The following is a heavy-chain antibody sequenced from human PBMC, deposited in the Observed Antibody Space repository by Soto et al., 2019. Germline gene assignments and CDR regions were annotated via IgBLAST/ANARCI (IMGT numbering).Heavy chain of an antibody. CDR3: AKGEYYDFWSAPRDWFDP. CDR2: ISGSGGST. J-gene: IGHJ5*02. D-gene: IGHD3-3*01. V-gene: IGHV3-23*01. Sequence: GWSLRLSCASSVFTFSSYAMSWVRQAPGKGLEWVSAISGSGGSTYYADSVKGRFTISRDNSKNTLYLQMNSLRAEDTAVYYCAKGEYYDFWSAPRDWFDPWGQGTLVTVSS. CDR1: VFTFSSYA.